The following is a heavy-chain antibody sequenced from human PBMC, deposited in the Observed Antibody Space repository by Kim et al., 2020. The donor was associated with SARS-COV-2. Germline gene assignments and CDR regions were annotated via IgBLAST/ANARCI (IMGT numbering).Heavy chain of an antibody. J-gene: IGHJ6*02. V-gene: IGHV4-30-4*01. CDR3: ARDRITMVRGVIRDYYYYGMDV. CDR2: IYYSGST. Sequence: SETLSLTCTVSGGSISSGDYYWSWIRQPPGKGLEWIGYIYYSGSTYYNPSLKSRVTISVDTSKNQFSLKLSSVTAADTAVYYCARDRITMVRGVIRDYYYYGMDVWGQGTTVTVSS. CDR1: GGSISSGDYY. D-gene: IGHD3-10*01.